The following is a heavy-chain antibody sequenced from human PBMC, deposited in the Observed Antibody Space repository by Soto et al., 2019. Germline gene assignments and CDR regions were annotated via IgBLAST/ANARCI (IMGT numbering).Heavy chain of an antibody. Sequence: QVQLVESGGGVVQPGRSLRLSCTASEFIFSTYGMHWVRQAPGKGLEWLAVISYDGNNKYYADSVKGRFTISRDKSTNTLYLQMNSLRVEDTAVYYCAKDGESSSHLDYWGQGTVVPVSS. V-gene: IGHV3-30*18. D-gene: IGHD6-6*01. J-gene: IGHJ4*02. CDR3: AKDGESSSHLDY. CDR1: EFIFSTYG. CDR2: ISYDGNNK.